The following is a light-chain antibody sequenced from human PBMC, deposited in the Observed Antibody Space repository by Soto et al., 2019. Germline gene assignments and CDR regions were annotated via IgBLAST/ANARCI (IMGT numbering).Light chain of an antibody. Sequence: DIQMTQSPSSLSASVGDRVIITCRASQGISRWLAWYQHKPGTAHKLLIYAATTLQGGVPSRFSGSESGTDFTLTINNLQPEDSATYYCQQAVTFPLTFCGGTKVEIK. J-gene: IGKJ4*01. CDR2: AAT. CDR3: QQAVTFPLT. CDR1: QGISRW. V-gene: IGKV1-12*01.